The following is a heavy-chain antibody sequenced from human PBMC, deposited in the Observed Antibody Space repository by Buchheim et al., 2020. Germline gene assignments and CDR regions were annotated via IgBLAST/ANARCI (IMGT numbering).Heavy chain of an antibody. CDR3: SRGAGELELRTMDV. CDR2: IGVGGDT. V-gene: IGHV3-13*04. Sequence: EVQLVESGGGLVEPGGSLRLSCAASGFTFSNYEMHWVRQVIGKGLEWVLTIGVGGDTYYPGSVKGRFTISRENAKNSLYLQMNSLRAGDTAVYYCSRGAGELELRTMDVWGQGTT. CDR1: GFTFSNYE. D-gene: IGHD1-7*01. J-gene: IGHJ6*02.